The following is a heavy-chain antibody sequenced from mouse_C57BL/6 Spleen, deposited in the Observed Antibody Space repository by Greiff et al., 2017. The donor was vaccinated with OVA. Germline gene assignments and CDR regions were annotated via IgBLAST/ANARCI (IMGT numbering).Heavy chain of an antibody. Sequence: QVQLQQPGAELVRPGTSVKLSCKASGYTFTSYWMHWVKQRPGQGLEWIGVIDPSDSYTNYNQKFKGKATLTVDTSSSTAYMQLSSLTSADSAVYYCASGYYYGGDYWGQGTTLTVSS. CDR1: GYTFTSYW. D-gene: IGHD1-1*01. CDR3: ASGYYYGGDY. V-gene: IGHV1-59*01. J-gene: IGHJ2*01. CDR2: IDPSDSYT.